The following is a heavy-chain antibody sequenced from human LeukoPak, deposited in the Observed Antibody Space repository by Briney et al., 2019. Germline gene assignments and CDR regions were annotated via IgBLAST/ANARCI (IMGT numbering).Heavy chain of an antibody. J-gene: IGHJ4*02. CDR3: ARGRGVIGSVLVY. CDR1: GGSFSGYY. D-gene: IGHD1-26*01. V-gene: IGHV4-34*01. Sequence: SETVSLTCAVYGGSFSGYYWSWIRQPPGKGLEWIGEINHSGSTNYNPSLKSRVTISVDTSKNQFSLKLSSVTAADTAVYYCARGRGVIGSVLVYWGQGTLVTVSS. CDR2: INHSGST.